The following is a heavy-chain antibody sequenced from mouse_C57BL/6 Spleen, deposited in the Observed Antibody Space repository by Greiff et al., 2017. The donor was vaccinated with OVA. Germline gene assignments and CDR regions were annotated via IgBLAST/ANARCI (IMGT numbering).Heavy chain of an antibody. Sequence: VKLMESGAELARPGASVKLSCKASGYTFTSYGISWVKQRTGQGLEWIGEIYPRSGNTYYNEKFKGKATLTADKSSSTAYMELRSLTSEDSAVYFCARSSDDGYYYFDYWGQGTTLTVSS. CDR3: ARSSDDGYYYFDY. V-gene: IGHV1-81*01. CDR1: GYTFTSYG. D-gene: IGHD2-3*01. J-gene: IGHJ2*01. CDR2: IYPRSGNT.